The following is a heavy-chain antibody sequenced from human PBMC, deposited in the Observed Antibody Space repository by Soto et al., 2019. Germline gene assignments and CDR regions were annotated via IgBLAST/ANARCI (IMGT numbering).Heavy chain of an antibody. V-gene: IGHV3-23*01. J-gene: IGHJ4*02. CDR3: AKAYSGSQFDY. Sequence: GGFLRVSSAASGFNIINYAMSWISQAPGNGLDWVSTISASGAGIYYADSVKGRFTIAKDNSWNTLYLQMSSLRAEDMVVFYCAKAYSGSQFDYWGQGTLVTVSS. D-gene: IGHD2-15*01. CDR2: ISASGAGI. CDR1: GFNIINYA.